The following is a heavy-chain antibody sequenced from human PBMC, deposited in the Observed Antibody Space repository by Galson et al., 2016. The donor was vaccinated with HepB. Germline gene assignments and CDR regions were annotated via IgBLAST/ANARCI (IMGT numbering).Heavy chain of an antibody. V-gene: IGHV3-53*01. CDR2: IYSGGGT. D-gene: IGHD1-26*01. CDR1: GFAVSSNF. J-gene: IGHJ5*02. Sequence: SLRLSCAASGFAVSSNFLTWVRQAPGKGLEWVSLIYSGGGTNYADSVKGRFTISRDNSNNTLCLQMNSLRVDDTAVYYCARGGASSAGGSWGQGTLVTVSS. CDR3: ARGGASSAGGS.